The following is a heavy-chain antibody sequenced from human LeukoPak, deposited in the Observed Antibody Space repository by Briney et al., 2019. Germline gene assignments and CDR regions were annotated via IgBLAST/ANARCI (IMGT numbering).Heavy chain of an antibody. CDR1: GGPISSYY. CDR3: ARVYTAMATIFDY. CDR2: IYTSGST. J-gene: IGHJ4*02. Sequence: PSETLSLTCTVSGGPISSYYWSWIRQPPGKGLEWIGRIYTSGSTNYNPSLKSRVTISVDTSKNQFSLKLSSVTAADTAVYYCARVYTAMATIFDYWGQGTLVTVSS. V-gene: IGHV4-4*07. D-gene: IGHD5-18*01.